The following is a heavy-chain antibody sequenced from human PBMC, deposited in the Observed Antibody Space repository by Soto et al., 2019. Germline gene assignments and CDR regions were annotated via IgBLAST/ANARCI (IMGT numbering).Heavy chain of an antibody. D-gene: IGHD6-13*01. J-gene: IGHJ6*02. CDR1: GFTFSSYG. V-gene: IGHV3-30*18. Sequence: PGGSLRLSCAASGFTFSSYGMHWVRQAPGKGLEWVAVISYDGSNKYYADSVKGRFTISRDNSKNTLYLQMNSLRAEDTAVYYCAKGYSSSWYSHYYYGMDVWGQGTTVTVSS. CDR2: ISYDGSNK. CDR3: AKGYSSSWYSHYYYGMDV.